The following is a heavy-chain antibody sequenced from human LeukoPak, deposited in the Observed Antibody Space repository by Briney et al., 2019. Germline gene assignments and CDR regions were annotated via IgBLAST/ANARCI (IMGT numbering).Heavy chain of an antibody. CDR3: ARVGVATLYYNWFDP. Sequence: GGSLRLSCAASGFTFSSYWMSWVRQAPGKGLEWVANIKQDGSEKYYVDSVKGRFTIPRDNANNPLYLQMNSLRAEDTAVYYCARVGVATLYYNWFDPWGQGTLVTVSS. D-gene: IGHD2-8*01. J-gene: IGHJ5*02. CDR1: GFTFSSYW. CDR2: IKQDGSEK. V-gene: IGHV3-7*05.